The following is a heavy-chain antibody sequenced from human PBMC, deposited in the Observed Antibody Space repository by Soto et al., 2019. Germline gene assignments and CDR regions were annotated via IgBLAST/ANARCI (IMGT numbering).Heavy chain of an antibody. CDR1: GGSISSYY. Sequence: SETLSLTCTVSGGSISSYYCSWIRQPAGKGLEWIGRIYTSGSTNYNPSLKSRVTMSVDTSKNQFSLKLSSVTAADTAVYYCARDGGVGATSYYGMDVWGQGTTVTVSS. CDR3: ARDGGVGATSYYGMDV. J-gene: IGHJ6*02. V-gene: IGHV4-4*07. CDR2: IYTSGST. D-gene: IGHD1-26*01.